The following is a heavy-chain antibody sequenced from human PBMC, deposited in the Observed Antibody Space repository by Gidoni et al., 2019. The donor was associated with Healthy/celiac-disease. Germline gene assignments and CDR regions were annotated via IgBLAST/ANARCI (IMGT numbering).Heavy chain of an antibody. V-gene: IGHV4-4*02. Sequence: SLTCAVSGGSISSSNWWSWVRQPPGKGLEWIGEIYHSGSTNYNPSLKSRVTISVDKSKNQFSLKLSSVTAADTAVYYCARDSFGYSYGTCIDYWGQGTLVTVSS. D-gene: IGHD5-18*01. CDR1: GGSISSSNW. CDR2: IYHSGST. J-gene: IGHJ4*02. CDR3: ARDSFGYSYGTCIDY.